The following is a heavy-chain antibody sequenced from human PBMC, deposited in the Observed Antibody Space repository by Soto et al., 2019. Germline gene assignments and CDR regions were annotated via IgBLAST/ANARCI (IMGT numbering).Heavy chain of an antibody. CDR3: WGGVGDAF. CDR2: TNQDGSQK. CDR1: ESTIRRDW. Sequence: EVHLVESGGVLVQTGGSLRLSCAISESTIRRDWMNWVRQAPGKGLEWVAHTNQDGSQKYYLDSVKGGSTISRDNARNALLEEMNSLSVGEAALYCCWGGVGDAFWGQGTLVTVSS. D-gene: IGHD1-26*01. V-gene: IGHV3-7*01. J-gene: IGHJ4*02.